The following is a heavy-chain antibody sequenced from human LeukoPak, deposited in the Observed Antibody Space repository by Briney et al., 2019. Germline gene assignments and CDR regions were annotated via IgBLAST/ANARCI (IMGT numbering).Heavy chain of an antibody. CDR2: IYYCGST. CDR1: GGSIRSSSYY. CDR3: ARPNVDRYEFDV. Sequence: PSETLSLTCTVSGGSIRSSSYYWGWIRQPPGKGLEWIESIYYCGSTYYTPSLTSRVTISVHTSKIQFSLKMPSVTAADTAVYFCARPNVDRYEFDVWGQGTMVTVSS. D-gene: IGHD5-12*01. J-gene: IGHJ3*01. V-gene: IGHV4-39*01.